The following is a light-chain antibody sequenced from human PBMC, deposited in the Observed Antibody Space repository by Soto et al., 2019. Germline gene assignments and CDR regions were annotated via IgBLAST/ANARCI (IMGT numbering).Light chain of an antibody. CDR3: QQYDNLQWT. Sequence: DIQMTQSPSSLSASVGDRVTITCQASQDISNYLNWYQQKPGKAPKLLIYDASNLETGGPSRFSGSGSGTDFTFTISSLQPEDIATYYCQQYDNLQWTFGQGTKVEIK. J-gene: IGKJ1*01. V-gene: IGKV1-33*01. CDR1: QDISNY. CDR2: DAS.